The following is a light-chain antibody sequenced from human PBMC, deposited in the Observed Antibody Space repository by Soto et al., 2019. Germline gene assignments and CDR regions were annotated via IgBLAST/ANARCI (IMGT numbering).Light chain of an antibody. V-gene: IGLV2-14*01. CDR2: DVS. Sequence: QSALTQPASVSGSPGQSITISCTGTSSDVGGYNYVSWYQQHPGKAPKLMIYDVSNRPSGVSNRFSGSKSGNTASLTISGLQAEDEADYYGSSYTSSSTHVFGTGTKVTVL. J-gene: IGLJ1*01. CDR1: SSDVGGYNY. CDR3: SSYTSSSTHV.